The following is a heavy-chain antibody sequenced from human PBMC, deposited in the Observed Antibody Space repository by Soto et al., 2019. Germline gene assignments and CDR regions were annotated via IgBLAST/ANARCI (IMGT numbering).Heavy chain of an antibody. CDR3: AAEKYGDYDYFDY. CDR2: INPNSGGT. CDR1: GYTFTGYY. Sequence: ASVKVSCKASGYTFTGYYMHWVRQAPGQGLEWMGWINPNSGGTNYAQKFQERVTITRDMSTSTAYMELSSLRSEDTAVYYCAAEKYGDYDYFDYWGQGTLVTVSS. V-gene: IGHV1-2*02. D-gene: IGHD4-17*01. J-gene: IGHJ4*02.